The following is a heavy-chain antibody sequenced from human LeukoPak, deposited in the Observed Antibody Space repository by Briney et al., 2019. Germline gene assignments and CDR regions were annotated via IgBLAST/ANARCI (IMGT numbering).Heavy chain of an antibody. D-gene: IGHD5-12*01. CDR3: ARPSVYSGYDTFDY. J-gene: IGHJ4*02. CDR1: GFTFSSYA. V-gene: IGHV3-30*04. Sequence: PGRSVRLSCAASGFTFSSYAMRWVRQAPGKGLEWEAVISYDGSNKYHADSVKGRFTISRDNSKNTLYLQMNRLRAEDTAVYYCARPSVYSGYDTFDYWGQGTLVTVSS. CDR2: ISYDGSNK.